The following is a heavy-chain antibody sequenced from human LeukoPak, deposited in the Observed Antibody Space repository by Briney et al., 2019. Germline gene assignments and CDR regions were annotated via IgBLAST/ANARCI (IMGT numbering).Heavy chain of an antibody. CDR3: ARNYYDSSGYYRYFDY. V-gene: IGHV4-30-2*01. Sequence: SETLSLTCAVSGGSISSGGYSWSRIRQPPGKGLEWIGYIYHSGSAYYNPSLKSRVTISVDRSKNQFSLKLSSVTAADTAVYYCARNYYDSSGYYRYFDYWGQGTLVTVSS. CDR2: IYHSGSA. CDR1: GGSISSGGYS. J-gene: IGHJ4*02. D-gene: IGHD3-22*01.